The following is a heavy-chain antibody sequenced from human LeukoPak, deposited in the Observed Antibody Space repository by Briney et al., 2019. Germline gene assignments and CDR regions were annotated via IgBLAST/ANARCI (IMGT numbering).Heavy chain of an antibody. Sequence: PSETLSLTCTVSGGSISSYYWSWIRQPAGKGREWIWRIYTSGSTNYNPSLKSRVTMSVDTSKNQFSLKLRSVTAADTAVYYCARVVDFWSGFDYWGQGTLVTVSS. J-gene: IGHJ4*02. CDR2: IYTSGST. CDR3: ARVVDFWSGFDY. D-gene: IGHD3-3*01. CDR1: GGSISSYY. V-gene: IGHV4-4*07.